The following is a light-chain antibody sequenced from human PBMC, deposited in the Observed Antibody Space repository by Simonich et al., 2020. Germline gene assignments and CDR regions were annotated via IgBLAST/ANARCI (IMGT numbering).Light chain of an antibody. CDR2: DAS. CDR1: PGVSSSY. V-gene: IGKV3D-20*01. Sequence: EIVLTQSPVTLSLYPGERATLSCRASPGVSSSYYAWYQQKPGLAPRLLIDDASSRATCIPDRFSGSGSGTDFTLTISRLEPEDFAVYYCQQYNNWPRTFGQGTKVEIK. J-gene: IGKJ1*01. CDR3: QQYNNWPRT.